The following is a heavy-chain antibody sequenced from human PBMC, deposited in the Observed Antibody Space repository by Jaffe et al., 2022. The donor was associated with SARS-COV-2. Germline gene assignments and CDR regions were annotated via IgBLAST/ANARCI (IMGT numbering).Heavy chain of an antibody. CDR2: ISYDGSNK. CDR1: GFTFSSYA. Sequence: QVQLVESGGGVVQPGRSLRLSCAASGFTFSSYAMHWVRQAPGKGLEWVAVISYDGSNKYYADSVKGRFTISRDNSKNTLYLQMNSLRAEDTAVYYCARGGSGYSGYDQLPSFDYGYTFDYWGQGTLVTVSS. CDR3: ARGGSGYSGYDQLPSFDYGYTFDY. J-gene: IGHJ4*02. V-gene: IGHV3-30-3*01. D-gene: IGHD5-12*01.